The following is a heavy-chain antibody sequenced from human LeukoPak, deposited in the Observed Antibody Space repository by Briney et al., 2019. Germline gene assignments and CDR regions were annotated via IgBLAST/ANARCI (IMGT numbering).Heavy chain of an antibody. D-gene: IGHD3-22*01. CDR1: GFTFDDYG. CDR3: ARDNYDSSTPYYFDY. V-gene: IGHV3-20*04. Sequence: GGSLRLSCAASGFTFDDYGMSWVRQAPGKGLEWGSAINWNGARRSYADSMRGRFTISRDNAKNSLYLQMNSLRAEDTAVYYCARDNYDSSTPYYFDYWGQGTLVTVSS. J-gene: IGHJ4*02. CDR2: INWNGARR.